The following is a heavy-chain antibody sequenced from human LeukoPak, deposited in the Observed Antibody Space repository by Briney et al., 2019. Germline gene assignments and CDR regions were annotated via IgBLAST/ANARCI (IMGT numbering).Heavy chain of an antibody. V-gene: IGHV4-4*07. CDR2: IYTSGSP. Sequence: SETLSLTCTVSGGSISSYYWSWIRQPAGKGLERIGRIYTSGSPNYNPSLKSRVTISVDKSKNQFSLKLSSVTAADTAVYYCARVGLWQQLVRGSGAVPDSSYYYYMDVWGKGTTVTVSS. J-gene: IGHJ6*03. D-gene: IGHD6-13*01. CDR1: GGSISSYY. CDR3: ARVGLWQQLVRGSGAVPDSSYYYYMDV.